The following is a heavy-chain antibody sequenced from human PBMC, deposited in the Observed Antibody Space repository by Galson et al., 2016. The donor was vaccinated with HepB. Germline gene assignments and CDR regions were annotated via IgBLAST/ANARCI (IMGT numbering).Heavy chain of an antibody. CDR1: GGTFSSYA. J-gene: IGHJ6*02. Sequence: SVKVSCKASGGTFSSYAFSWVRQAPGEGPEWMGRINPNTGGTNYAQKFQGRVTITADKSTSTVYMELSSLRSEDTAVYYCARDAVAVAGTLHFYFYGMDVWGQGTTVTVSS. CDR3: ARDAVAVAGTLHFYFYGMDV. V-gene: IGHV1-69*10. CDR2: INPNTGGT. D-gene: IGHD6-19*01.